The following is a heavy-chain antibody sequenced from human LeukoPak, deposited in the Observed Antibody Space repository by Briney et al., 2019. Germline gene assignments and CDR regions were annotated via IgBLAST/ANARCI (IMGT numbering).Heavy chain of an antibody. J-gene: IGHJ4*02. CDR1: GYSFINSG. V-gene: IGHV1-18*01. Sequence: ASVKVSCKVSGYSFINSGIRWVRQAPGKGLEWMGWISVNGGYTNFAHSLRDRVTLTTDTSTSTAYLELRGLRSDDTAVYYGAREGGIGAGWETDWGQGTLVTVSS. D-gene: IGHD6-19*01. CDR3: AREGGIGAGWETD. CDR2: ISVNGGYT.